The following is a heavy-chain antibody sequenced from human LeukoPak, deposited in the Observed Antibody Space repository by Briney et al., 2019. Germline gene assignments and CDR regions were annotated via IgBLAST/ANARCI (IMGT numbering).Heavy chain of an antibody. CDR1: GFTFSSYG. D-gene: IGHD6-6*01. J-gene: IGHJ5*02. CDR2: IWYDGSNK. CDR3: ARDLYSSSSWWFDP. V-gene: IGHV3-33*01. Sequence: GGSLRLSCAASGFTFSSYGMHWVRQAPGKGLEWVAVIWYDGSNKYYADSVKGRFTLSRDNSKNTLYLQMNSLRAEDTAVYYCARDLYSSSSWWFDPWGQGTLVTVSS.